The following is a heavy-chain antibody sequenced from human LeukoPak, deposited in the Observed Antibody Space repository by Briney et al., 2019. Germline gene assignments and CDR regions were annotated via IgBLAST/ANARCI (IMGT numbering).Heavy chain of an antibody. D-gene: IGHD3-10*01. CDR1: GFNFSRHA. CDR2: ISGSGGST. Sequence: PGGSLRLSCAASGFNFSRHAMSWVRQAPRKGPEWVSAISGSGGSTYYADSVKGRFTISRDNSENTLFLQMNSLRAEDTAMYYCAKLGGSMTLFDTWGQGTMVTVSS. V-gene: IGHV3-23*01. CDR3: AKLGGSMTLFDT. J-gene: IGHJ3*02.